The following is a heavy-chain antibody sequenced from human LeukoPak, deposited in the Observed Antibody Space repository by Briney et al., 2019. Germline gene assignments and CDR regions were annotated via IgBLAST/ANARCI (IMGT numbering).Heavy chain of an antibody. CDR3: ARWVAAAGHDY. J-gene: IGHJ4*02. V-gene: IGHV3-23*01. CDR1: GFTFSSYA. Sequence: GGSLRLSCAASGFTFSSYAMSWVRQAPGKGLEWVSGISGSGGSTYYADSVKGRFTISRDNSKNTLYVQMNSLRAEDTAVYYCARWVAAAGHDYWGQGTLVTVSS. D-gene: IGHD6-13*01. CDR2: ISGSGGST.